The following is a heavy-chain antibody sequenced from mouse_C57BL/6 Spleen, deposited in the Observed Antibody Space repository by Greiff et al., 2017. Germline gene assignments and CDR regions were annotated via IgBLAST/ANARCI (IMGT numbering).Heavy chain of an antibody. Sequence: QVQLQQPGAELVKPGASVKLSCKASGYTFTSYWMQWVKQRPGQGLEWIGEIDPSDSYTNYNQKFKGKATLTVDTSSSTAYMQLSSLTSEDSAVYYCARRNGSSFYYAMDYWGQGTSVTVSS. CDR1: GYTFTSYW. D-gene: IGHD1-1*01. V-gene: IGHV1-50*01. CDR2: IDPSDSYT. J-gene: IGHJ4*01. CDR3: ARRNGSSFYYAMDY.